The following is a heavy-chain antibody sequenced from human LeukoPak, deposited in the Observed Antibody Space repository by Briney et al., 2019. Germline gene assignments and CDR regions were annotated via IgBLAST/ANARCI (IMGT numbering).Heavy chain of an antibody. V-gene: IGHV3-23*01. Sequence: GRSLRLSCAASGFTFSSYAMSWVRQAPGKGLEWVSAISGSGGSTYYADSVKGRFTISRDNSKNTLYLQMNSLRAEDTAVYYCAKRIAVAGHPYYFDYWGQGTLVTVSS. D-gene: IGHD6-19*01. CDR1: GFTFSSYA. J-gene: IGHJ4*02. CDR2: ISGSGGST. CDR3: AKRIAVAGHPYYFDY.